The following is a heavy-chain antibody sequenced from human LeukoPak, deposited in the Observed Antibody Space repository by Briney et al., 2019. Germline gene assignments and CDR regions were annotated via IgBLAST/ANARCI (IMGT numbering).Heavy chain of an antibody. CDR2: INHSGGT. D-gene: IGHD4-17*01. Sequence: SETLSLTCAVYGGSFSGYYWSWIRQPPGKGLEWIGEINHSGGTNYNPSLKSRVTISVDTSKNQFSLKLSSVTAADTAVYYCARGGDYAWFDPWGQGTLVTVSS. CDR3: ARGGDYAWFDP. J-gene: IGHJ5*02. CDR1: GGSFSGYY. V-gene: IGHV4-34*01.